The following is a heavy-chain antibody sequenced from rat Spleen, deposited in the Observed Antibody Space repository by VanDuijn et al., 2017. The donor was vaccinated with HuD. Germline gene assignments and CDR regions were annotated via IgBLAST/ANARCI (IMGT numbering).Heavy chain of an antibody. J-gene: IGHJ2*01. D-gene: IGHD1-8*01. Sequence: QVQLKESGPGLVQPSQTLSLTCTVSGFSLTSNSVHWVRQPPGKGLEWMGGIWGDGSTDYNSALKSRPSINRDTSKSQVFLKMNSLQTDDTGTYYCTREYSSYFDYWGQGVMVTVSS. CDR1: GFSLTSNS. CDR3: TREYSSYFDY. V-gene: IGHV2-1*01. CDR2: IWGDGST.